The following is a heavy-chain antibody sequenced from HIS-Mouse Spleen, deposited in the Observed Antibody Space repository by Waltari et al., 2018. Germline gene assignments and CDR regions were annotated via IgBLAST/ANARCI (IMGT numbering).Heavy chain of an antibody. D-gene: IGHD6-13*01. CDR2: IYYSGST. J-gene: IGHJ2*01. CDR1: GGSISGSSYY. Sequence: QLQLQESGTGLVKPSETLSLTCTVAGGSISGSSYYWCWSRQPPGKGLEWIGSIYYSGSTYYNPSLKSRVTISVDTSKNQFSLKLSSVTAADTAVYYCAREIPYSSSWYDWYFDLWGRGTLVTVSS. CDR3: AREIPYSSSWYDWYFDL. V-gene: IGHV4-39*07.